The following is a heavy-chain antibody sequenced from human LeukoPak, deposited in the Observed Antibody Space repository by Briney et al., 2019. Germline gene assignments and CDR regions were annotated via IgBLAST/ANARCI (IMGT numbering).Heavy chain of an antibody. CDR2: MSYDEINK. CDR1: GFIFSSYA. J-gene: IGHJ4*02. D-gene: IGHD1-26*01. Sequence: PGGSLRLSCAASGFIFSSYAIHGVRQAPGKGLEWVAVMSYDEINKYYADSVKGRFTISRDNSKNTLYLQMNSLRAEDTAIYYCARPVGNSGIDFWGQGTLVTVSS. CDR3: ARPVGNSGIDF. V-gene: IGHV3-30*01.